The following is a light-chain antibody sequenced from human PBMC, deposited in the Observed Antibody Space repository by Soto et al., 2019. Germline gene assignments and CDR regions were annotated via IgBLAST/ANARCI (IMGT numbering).Light chain of an antibody. CDR1: QTVTNTY. J-gene: IGKJ1*01. Sequence: EIVLTQSPGTLSLSPGARATLSCRASQTVTNTYLAWYQQKPGQPPRRLLYAVSSRATGTPDRFSGSGSGTDFTLTISTLEPEDFAVYYCQQYGSSPPGTFGQGTKVEIK. CDR3: QQYGSSPPGT. CDR2: AVS. V-gene: IGKV3-20*01.